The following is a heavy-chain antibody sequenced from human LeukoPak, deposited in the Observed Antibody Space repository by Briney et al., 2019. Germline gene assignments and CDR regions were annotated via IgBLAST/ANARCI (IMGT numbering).Heavy chain of an antibody. CDR1: GGTFSSYA. CDR3: ARGGPERIDY. Sequence: ASVKVSCKASGGTFSSYAISWVRQAPGQGLEWMGGIIPIFGTANYAQKFQGRVTITADESTSTAYMELRSLRSDDTAVYYCARGGPERIDYWGQGTLVTVSS. CDR2: IIPIFGTA. V-gene: IGHV1-69*13. D-gene: IGHD1-14*01. J-gene: IGHJ4*02.